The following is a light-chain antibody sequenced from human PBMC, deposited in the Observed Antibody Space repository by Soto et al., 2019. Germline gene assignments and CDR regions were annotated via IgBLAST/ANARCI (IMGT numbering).Light chain of an antibody. CDR2: SAS. V-gene: IGKV3-15*01. Sequence: EILLTQSPSTLSVSPGERATLSCGASQSVTSNLAWYQQKPGQAPRLLIYSASRRATGFPGRFSGSGSGTDFTLTISSLQYEDFAVNYCQQYNNWHPWTFGQGTKVDIK. CDR1: QSVTSN. J-gene: IGKJ1*01. CDR3: QQYNNWHPWT.